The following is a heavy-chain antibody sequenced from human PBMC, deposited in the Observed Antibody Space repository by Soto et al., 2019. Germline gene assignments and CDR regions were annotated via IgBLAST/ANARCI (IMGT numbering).Heavy chain of an antibody. J-gene: IGHJ5*02. V-gene: IGHV4-30-2*01. CDR2: IYHSGST. D-gene: IGHD1-1*01. CDR3: ARDQLEGNWFDP. CDR1: GGSISSGGYS. Sequence: QLQLQESGSGLVRPSQTLSLTCAVSGGSISSGGYSWNWIRQPPGKGLEWIGYIYHSGSTLYNPSLKARVTIPVDTSNNHFSLKLSSVTAADTAVYYCARDQLEGNWFDPWGQGTLVTVSS.